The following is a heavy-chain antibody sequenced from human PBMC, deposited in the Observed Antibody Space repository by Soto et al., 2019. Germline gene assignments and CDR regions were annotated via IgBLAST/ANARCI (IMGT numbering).Heavy chain of an antibody. J-gene: IGHJ5*02. CDR3: ARETYYDILTVYSNQNNWFDP. CDR1: GGTFSSYT. V-gene: IGHV1-69*08. D-gene: IGHD3-9*01. CDR2: IIPILGIA. Sequence: QVQLVQSGAEVKKPGSSVKVSCKASGGTFSSYTISWVRQAPGQGLEWMGRIIPILGIANYAQKFQGRVTITADTSTSTAYMELSSLRSEDTAVYYCARETYYDILTVYSNQNNWFDPWGQGTLVTVSS.